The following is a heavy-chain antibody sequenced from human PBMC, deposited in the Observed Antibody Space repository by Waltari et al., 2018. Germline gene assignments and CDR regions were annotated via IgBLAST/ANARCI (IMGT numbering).Heavy chain of an antibody. CDR3: ARGAYSSSWPIYYYGMDV. V-gene: IGHV6-1*01. CDR2: TYYRSKWYN. Sequence: QVQLQQSGPGLVKPSQTLSLTCAISGDSVSSNSAAWNWIRQSPSRGLEWLGRTYYRSKWYNDYAVSVKSRITINPDTSKNQFSLQLNSVTPEDTAVYYCARGAYSSSWPIYYYGMDVWGQGTTVTVSS. J-gene: IGHJ6*02. D-gene: IGHD6-13*01. CDR1: GDSVSSNSAA.